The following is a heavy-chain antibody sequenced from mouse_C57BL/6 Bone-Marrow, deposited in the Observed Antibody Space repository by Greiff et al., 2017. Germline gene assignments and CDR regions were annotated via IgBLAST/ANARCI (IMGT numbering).Heavy chain of an antibody. D-gene: IGHD1-1*01. V-gene: IGHV5-4*01. J-gene: IGHJ2*01. CDR2: ISDGGSYT. CDR3: ARYYYGSSPYFDY. CDR1: GFTFSSYA. Sequence: EVQRVESGGGLVKPGGSLKLSCAASGFTFSSYAMSWVRQTPEKRLEWVATISDGGSYTYYPDNVKGRFTISRDNAKNNLYLQMSHLKSEDTAMYYCARYYYGSSPYFDYWGQGTTLTVSS.